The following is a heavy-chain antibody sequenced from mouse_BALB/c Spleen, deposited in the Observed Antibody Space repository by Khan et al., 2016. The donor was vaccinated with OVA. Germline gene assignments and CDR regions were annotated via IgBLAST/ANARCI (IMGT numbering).Heavy chain of an antibody. CDR3: TRDRIDY. V-gene: IGHV1-7*01. CDR2: INPTSGYT. CDR1: GYTFTTYW. Sequence: QVQLQQSGAELAKPGASVTMSCKASGYTFTTYWMHWVQQRPGQGLEWLGYINPTSGYTDYNEKFKDKATLSADKSSSTAYMQMSSLTSEDSAVYYWTRDRIDYWGQGITLTVSS. J-gene: IGHJ2*01.